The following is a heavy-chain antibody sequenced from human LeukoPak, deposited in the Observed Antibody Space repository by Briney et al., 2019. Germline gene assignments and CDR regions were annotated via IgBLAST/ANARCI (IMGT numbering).Heavy chain of an antibody. Sequence: GASVKVPCKASGYTFNRYAMNWVRQAPGQGLEWMGWINANTGNPTYAQGLTGRFVFSLDTSVSTAYLQISSLKAEDTAIYYCARVENYDTSGYPNWFDPWGQGTLVTVSS. CDR1: GYTFNRYA. CDR2: INANTGNP. V-gene: IGHV7-4-1*02. D-gene: IGHD3-22*01. CDR3: ARVENYDTSGYPNWFDP. J-gene: IGHJ5*02.